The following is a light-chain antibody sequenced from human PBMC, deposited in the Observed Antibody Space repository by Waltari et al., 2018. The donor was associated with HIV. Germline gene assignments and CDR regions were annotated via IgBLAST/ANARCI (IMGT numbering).Light chain of an antibody. CDR1: SSNIGSNT. CDR3: AAWDDSLNGWV. J-gene: IGLJ3*02. V-gene: IGLV1-44*01. Sequence: QSVLTQPPSASGTPGQRVTIPCYGSSSNIGSNTVSWYQQHPGTAPKLLIYSNNQRPSGVPDRCSGSKSGTSASLAISGLQSEDEADYYCAAWDDSLNGWVFGGGTKLTVL. CDR2: SNN.